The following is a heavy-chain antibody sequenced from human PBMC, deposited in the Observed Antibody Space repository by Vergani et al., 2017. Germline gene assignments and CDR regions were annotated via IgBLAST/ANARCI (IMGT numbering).Heavy chain of an antibody. CDR3: ARDGIVVVPAAIRYYYYYMDV. CDR1: GFTFSDYY. CDR2: ISSSGRTI. Sequence: QVQLVESGGGLVKPGGSLRLSCAASGFTFSDYYMSWIHQAPGKGLEWVSYISSSGRTIYYADSVKGRFTISRDNAKNSLYLQMNSLRAEDTAVYYCARDGIVVVPAAIRYYYYYMDVWGKGTTVTVSS. V-gene: IGHV3-11*04. J-gene: IGHJ6*03. D-gene: IGHD2-2*02.